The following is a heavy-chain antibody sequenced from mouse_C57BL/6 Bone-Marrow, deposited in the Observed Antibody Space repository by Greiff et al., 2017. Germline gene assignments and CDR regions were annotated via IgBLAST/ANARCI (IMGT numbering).Heavy chain of an antibody. CDR2: ISSGGSYT. J-gene: IGHJ1*03. CDR1: GFTFSSYG. V-gene: IGHV5-6*01. Sequence: EVNVVESGGDLVKPGGSLKLSCAASGFTFSSYGMSWVRQTPDKRLEWVATISSGGSYTYYPDSVKGRFTISRDNAKNTLYLQMSSLKSEDTAMYYCARPPCYCGSSRGYFDVWGTGTTVTVSS. CDR3: ARPPCYCGSSRGYFDV. D-gene: IGHD1-1*01.